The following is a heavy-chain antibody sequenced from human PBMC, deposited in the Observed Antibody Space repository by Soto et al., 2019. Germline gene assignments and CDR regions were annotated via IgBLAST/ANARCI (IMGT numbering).Heavy chain of an antibody. CDR3: ARDGGSMGPGFDS. J-gene: IGHJ4*02. CDR2: LYHTGRT. Sequence: HVQLQESGPGLVKPSETLSLTCSVSAYSITSGYYWGWIRQTPGKGLEWIASLYHTGRTYYNPSLKRRVAISADTSKIESSLKLTSVTAADTAIDYCARDGGSMGPGFDSWGQGTLVTVSS. CDR1: AYSITSGYY. D-gene: IGHD1-26*01. V-gene: IGHV4-38-2*02.